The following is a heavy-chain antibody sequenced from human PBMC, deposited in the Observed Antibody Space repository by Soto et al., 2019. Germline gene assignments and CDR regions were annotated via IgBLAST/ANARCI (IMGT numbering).Heavy chain of an antibody. Sequence: PSDTLSLTCSVSGGTISSYYWSWIRQPPGKGLEWIGYIYSRGTTSYNPSLKSRATILVDTSKNQFSLRLTSVTATDTAVYYCATGRISRGLDVWGQGTTVTVSS. J-gene: IGHJ6*02. CDR3: ATGRISRGLDV. V-gene: IGHV4-59*12. CDR1: GGTISSYY. CDR2: IYSRGTT.